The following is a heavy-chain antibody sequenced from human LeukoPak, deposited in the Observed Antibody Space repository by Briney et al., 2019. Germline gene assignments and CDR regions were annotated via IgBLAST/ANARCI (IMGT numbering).Heavy chain of an antibody. D-gene: IGHD3-10*01. CDR2: ISSSSSSTI. CDR1: GFTFSSYS. V-gene: IGHV3-48*01. CDR3: ARVITMVRGVIDY. Sequence: GGSLRLSCAASGFTFSSYSMNWVRQAPGKGLEWVSYISSSSSSTIYYADSVKGRFTISRDNAKNSLYLQMNSLRAEDTAVYYCARVITMVRGVIDYWGQGTLVTVSS. J-gene: IGHJ4*02.